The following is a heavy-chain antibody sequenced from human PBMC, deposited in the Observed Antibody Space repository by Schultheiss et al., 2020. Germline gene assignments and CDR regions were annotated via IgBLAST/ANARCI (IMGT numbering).Heavy chain of an antibody. CDR2: LSQSRRT. CDR3: ARQRASVGHQDAFDL. Sequence: SETLSLTCTVSGFSISSNYSWGWLRQTPGKGLEWIGTLSQSRRTYCKPSLNRRVTISVDTSKNQFSLKMRFVTAADTAVYYCARQRASVGHQDAFDLWGQGKMVTVSS. V-gene: IGHV4-38-2*02. J-gene: IGHJ3*01. CDR1: GFSISSNYS. D-gene: IGHD4-23*01.